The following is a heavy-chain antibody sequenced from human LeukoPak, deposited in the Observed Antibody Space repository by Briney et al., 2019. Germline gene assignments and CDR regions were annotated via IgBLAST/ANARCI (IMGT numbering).Heavy chain of an antibody. D-gene: IGHD1-1*01. CDR1: GYTFTNYG. CDR3: ARAGANFQNWFDP. J-gene: IGHJ5*02. Sequence: EASVKVSCKTSGYTFTNYGISWVRQAPGQGLEWKGWISANSGNTNHAQTFQGRITLTRDTSTTTAYMELRSLRSDDTAVYYCARAGANFQNWFDPWGQGTLVTVSS. V-gene: IGHV1-18*01. CDR2: ISANSGNT.